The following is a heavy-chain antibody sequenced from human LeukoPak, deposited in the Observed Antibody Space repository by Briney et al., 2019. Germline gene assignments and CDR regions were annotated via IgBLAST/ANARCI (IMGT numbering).Heavy chain of an antibody. CDR3: AKSGPYSSSPFDY. V-gene: IGHV1-58*02. J-gene: IGHJ4*02. CDR1: GFTFTSSA. Sequence: SVKVSCKASGFTFTSSAMQWVRQARGQRLEWIGWIVVGSGNTNYAQKFQERVTITRDMSTSTAYMELSCLRSEDTAVYYCAKSGPYSSSPFDYWGQGTLVTVSS. CDR2: IVVGSGNT. D-gene: IGHD6-6*01.